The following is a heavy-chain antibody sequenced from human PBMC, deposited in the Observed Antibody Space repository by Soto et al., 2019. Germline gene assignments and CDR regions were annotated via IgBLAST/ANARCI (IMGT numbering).Heavy chain of an antibody. CDR1: GGSFSGYY. V-gene: IGHV4-34*01. CDR2: INHSGST. CDR3: ARPTRQWLGLRYYYGMDV. D-gene: IGHD6-19*01. J-gene: IGHJ6*02. Sequence: QVQLQQWGAGLLKPSETLSLTCAVYGGSFSGYYWSWIRQPPGKGLEWIGEINHSGSTNYNPSLKSRVTISVDTSKNQFSLKLSSVTAADTAVYYYARPTRQWLGLRYYYGMDVWGQGTTVTVSS.